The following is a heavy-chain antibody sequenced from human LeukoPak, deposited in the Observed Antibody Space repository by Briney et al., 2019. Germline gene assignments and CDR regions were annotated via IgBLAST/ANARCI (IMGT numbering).Heavy chain of an antibody. Sequence: SVKVSCKASGYTFTSYGISWVRQAPGQGLEWMGGIIPIFGTANYAQKFQGRVTITADESTSTAYMELSSLRSEDTAVYYCARDPTKRARRYCSGGSCYHYYYYMDVWGKGTTVTISS. D-gene: IGHD2-15*01. CDR2: IIPIFGTA. CDR1: GYTFTSYG. CDR3: ARDPTKRARRYCSGGSCYHYYYYMDV. V-gene: IGHV1-69*13. J-gene: IGHJ6*03.